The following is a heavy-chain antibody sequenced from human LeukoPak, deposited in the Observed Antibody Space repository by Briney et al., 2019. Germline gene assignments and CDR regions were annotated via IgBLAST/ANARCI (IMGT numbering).Heavy chain of an antibody. CDR1: GFTFSSYS. J-gene: IGHJ4*02. CDR3: AGYGGGGYEPFDY. D-gene: IGHD5-12*01. V-gene: IGHV3-21*01. CDR2: ISSSSSYI. Sequence: GGSLRLSCAASGFTFSSYSMNWVRQAPGKGLEWVSSISSSSSYIYYADSVKGRFTISRDNAKNSLYLQMNSLRAEDTAVYYCAGYGGGGYEPFDYWGQGTLVTVSS.